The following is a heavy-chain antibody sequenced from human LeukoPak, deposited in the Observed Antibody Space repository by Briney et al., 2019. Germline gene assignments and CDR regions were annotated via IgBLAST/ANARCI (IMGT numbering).Heavy chain of an antibody. CDR2: IYYSGST. J-gene: IGHJ5*02. CDR1: GGSISSYY. V-gene: IGHV4-59*01. D-gene: IGHD3-10*01. CDR3: ARGWFGANWFDP. Sequence: SETLSLTCTVSGGSISSYYWSWIRQPPGKGLEWIGYIYYSGSTNYNPSLKSRVTISVDTSKNQFSLKLSSVTAADTAVYYCARGWFGANWFDPWGQGTLVTVSS.